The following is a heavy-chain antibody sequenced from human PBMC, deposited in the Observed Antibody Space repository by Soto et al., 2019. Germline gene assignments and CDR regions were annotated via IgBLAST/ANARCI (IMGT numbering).Heavy chain of an antibody. D-gene: IGHD3-3*01. CDR3: ARERATVFGVASNFFDF. CDR2: ISTYNGNR. Sequence: ASVKVSCKASGYTFTDYGVSWVRQAPGQGPEWMGWISTYNGNRNYAQKFQGRVTMTTDTPTRIAYMELRSLRSDDTAVYYCARERATVFGVASNFFDFWGQGTLVTVSS. J-gene: IGHJ4*02. CDR1: GYTFTDYG. V-gene: IGHV1-18*04.